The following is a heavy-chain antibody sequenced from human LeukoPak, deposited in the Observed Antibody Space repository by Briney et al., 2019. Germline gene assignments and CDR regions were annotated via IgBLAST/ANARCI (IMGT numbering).Heavy chain of an antibody. CDR2: IKTDGTTT. D-gene: IGHD1-26*01. CDR3: ARGIHFRNVWHVRE. Sequence: PGGSLRLSCAGSGFIFSGYWMHWVRQAPGKGLMWVSRIKTDGTTTYYADSVKGRFTVSRDNAKNTLYLQMNSLRDDDTAINYCARGIHFRNVWHVREWGQGTLLTVSP. CDR1: GFIFSGYW. J-gene: IGHJ4*02. V-gene: IGHV3-74*01.